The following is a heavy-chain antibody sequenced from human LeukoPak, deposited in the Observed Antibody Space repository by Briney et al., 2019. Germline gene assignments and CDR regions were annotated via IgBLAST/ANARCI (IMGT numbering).Heavy chain of an antibody. D-gene: IGHD3-10*01. CDR2: MNHGGST. J-gene: IGHJ6*03. V-gene: IGHV4-34*01. CDR3: ARRFGRKFGERFYYYHYMDV. Sequence: PSETLSLTCTVSGGSISSYYWSWIRQPPGKGLEWIGEMNHGGSTNYNPSLKSRVTISVDTSKNQFSLKLRSVTTADTAVYYCARRFGRKFGERFYYYHYMDVWGKGTTVTISS. CDR1: GGSISSYY.